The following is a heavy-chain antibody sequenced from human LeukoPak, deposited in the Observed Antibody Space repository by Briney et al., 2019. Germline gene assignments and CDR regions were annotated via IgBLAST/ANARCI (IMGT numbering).Heavy chain of an antibody. CDR2: TSDRGDYT. V-gene: IGHV3-23*01. D-gene: IGHD1-7*01. CDR3: ARKAQYNGHYPLDY. J-gene: IGHJ4*02. Sequence: GGSLRLSCAASGFTFTSYSMSWVRQAPGKGLEWVSGTSDRGDYTYYADPAKGRFTISRDSSKNTLFLQMNSLRAEDTALYFCARKAQYNGHYPLDYWGQGTLVTVSS. CDR1: GFTFTSYS.